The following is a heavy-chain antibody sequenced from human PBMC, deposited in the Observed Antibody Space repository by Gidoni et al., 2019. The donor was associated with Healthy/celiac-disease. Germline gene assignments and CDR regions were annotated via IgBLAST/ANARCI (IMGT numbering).Heavy chain of an antibody. D-gene: IGHD6-13*01. CDR2: ISSSSRYI. CDR3: AREVAAAGA. J-gene: IGHJ5*02. Sequence: DVQLVESGGGLIKPGGSLRLSCAASGFTFSSYSMNWVRQAPGTGLEWVSAISSSSRYIYYADSVKGRFTISRDNAKNSLYLQMNSLRAEDTAVYYCAREVAAAGAWGQGTLVTVSS. CDR1: GFTFSSYS. V-gene: IGHV3-21*01.